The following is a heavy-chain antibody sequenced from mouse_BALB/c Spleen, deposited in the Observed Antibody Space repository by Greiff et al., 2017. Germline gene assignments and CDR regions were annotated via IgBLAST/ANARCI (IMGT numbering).Heavy chain of an antibody. CDR3: AGCYDNYEGWFAY. V-gene: IGHV14-3*02. CDR1: GFNFNDSY. Sequence: VQLKESGAELVKPGASVKLSCTASGFNFNDSYMPWVKQTPEQGLEWIGRIDPANGNTNYEPKFQGKATITADKSSNTAYLQLSSLTSEDTAVYYCAGCYDNYEGWFAYWGQGTLVTVSA. D-gene: IGHD2-1*01. J-gene: IGHJ3*01. CDR2: IDPANGNT.